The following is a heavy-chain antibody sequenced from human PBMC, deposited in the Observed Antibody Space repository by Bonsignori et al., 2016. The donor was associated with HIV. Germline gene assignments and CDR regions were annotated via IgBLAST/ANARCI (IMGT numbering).Heavy chain of an antibody. Sequence: WIRQPPGKGLEWVGRTRNKANSYTTEYAASVKGRFTISRDDSKNSLYLQMNSLKTEDTAVYYCARNRVKGYYYMDVWGKGTTVTVSS. D-gene: IGHD2/OR15-2a*01. CDR2: TRNKANSYTT. J-gene: IGHJ6*03. CDR3: ARNRVKGYYYMDV. V-gene: IGHV3-72*01.